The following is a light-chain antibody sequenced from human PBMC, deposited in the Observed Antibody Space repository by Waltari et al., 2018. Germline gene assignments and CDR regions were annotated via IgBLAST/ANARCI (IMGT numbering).Light chain of an antibody. CDR3: CSYAGNYVWV. V-gene: IGLV2-23*02. CDR2: DVS. J-gene: IGLJ3*02. Sequence: QSALTQPAAVSGSPGQSVTISCIGASSDIGRDDIVSWYQQHPGNAPKLVISDVSKRPSGVSDRFSGSKSGDTASLTISGLQFEDEADYYCCSYAGNYVWVFGGGTRLTVL. CDR1: SSDIGRDDI.